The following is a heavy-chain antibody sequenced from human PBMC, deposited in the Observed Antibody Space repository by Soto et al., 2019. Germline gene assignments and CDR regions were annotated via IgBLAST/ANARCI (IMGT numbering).Heavy chain of an antibody. CDR1: GGSISSSNW. CDR3: ASRSSSWYFDY. Sequence: PSETLSLTCAVSGGSISSSNWWSWVRQPPGKGLEWIGYIYSSGSTNYNPSLKGRVTMSLDTSKNQVSLNVTSVTAADTAVYYCASRSSSWYFDYWGQGTPVTVSS. D-gene: IGHD6-13*01. CDR2: IYSSGST. J-gene: IGHJ4*02. V-gene: IGHV4-4*02.